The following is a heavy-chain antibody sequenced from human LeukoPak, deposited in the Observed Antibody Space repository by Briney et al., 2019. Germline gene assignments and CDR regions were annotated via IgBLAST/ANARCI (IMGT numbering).Heavy chain of an antibody. CDR3: AARDSSGWYYDAFDI. CDR1: GGSISSYY. CDR2: IYYSGST. V-gene: IGHV4-59*01. J-gene: IGHJ3*02. D-gene: IGHD6-19*01. Sequence: PSETLSLTCTVSGGSISSYYWSWIRQPPGKGLEWIGYIYYSGSTNYNPSLKSRVTISVDTSKNQFSLKLSSVTAADTAVYYCAARDSSGWYYDAFDIWGQGTMVTVSS.